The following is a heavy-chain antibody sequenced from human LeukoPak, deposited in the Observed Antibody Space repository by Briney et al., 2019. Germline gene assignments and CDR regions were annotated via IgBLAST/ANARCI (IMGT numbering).Heavy chain of an antibody. CDR1: GYIFTIYY. D-gene: IGHD4-17*01. Sequence: GASVKVSCKASGYIFTIYYMHWVRQAPGQGLEWMGWINPNSGGTNYAQKFQGRVTMTRDTSISTAYMELSRLRSDDTAVYYCARIPDYGDYPSYYYMDVWGKGTTVTVSS. CDR3: ARIPDYGDYPSYYYMDV. J-gene: IGHJ6*03. V-gene: IGHV1-2*02. CDR2: INPNSGGT.